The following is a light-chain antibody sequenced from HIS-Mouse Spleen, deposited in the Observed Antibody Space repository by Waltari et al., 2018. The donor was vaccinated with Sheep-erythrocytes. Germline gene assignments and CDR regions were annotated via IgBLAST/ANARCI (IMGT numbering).Light chain of an antibody. CDR3: QAWDSSTAV. V-gene: IGLV3-1*01. CDR1: KLGDKS. CDR2: QDR. Sequence: SYELTQPPSVSVSPGQTASITCSGDKLGDKSACWYQQKPGQSPVLVIYQDRNRPSGIPGGFSGSNSGNTATLTITGTQAMDEADYYCQAWDSSTAVFGGGTKLTVL. J-gene: IGLJ2*01.